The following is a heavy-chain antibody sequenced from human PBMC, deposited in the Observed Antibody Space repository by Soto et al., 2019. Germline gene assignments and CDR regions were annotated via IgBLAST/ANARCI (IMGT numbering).Heavy chain of an antibody. CDR2: IYYGGST. V-gene: IGHV4-59*01. CDR1: GGSISSYY. D-gene: IGHD4-17*01. CDR3: ARGNDYGDYFDY. J-gene: IGHJ4*02. Sequence: PSETLSLTCTVSGGSISSYYWSWIRQPPGKGLEWIGYIYYGGSTNYNPSLKSRVTISVDTSKNQFSLKLSSVTAADTAVYYCARGNDYGDYFDYWGQGTLVTVSS.